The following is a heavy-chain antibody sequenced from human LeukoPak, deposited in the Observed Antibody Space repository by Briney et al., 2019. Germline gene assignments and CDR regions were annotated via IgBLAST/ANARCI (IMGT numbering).Heavy chain of an antibody. Sequence: GALRLSCAASGFTFSSYAMSWVRQAPGKGLEWVSAISGSSAISTYYADSVKGRFTISRDNSKNTLDLQMNNLRVEDTAVYYCARGTTGTTAVRDYWGQGTLVTVSS. CDR3: ARGTTGTTAVRDY. V-gene: IGHV3-23*01. J-gene: IGHJ4*02. CDR1: GFTFSSYA. CDR2: ISGSSAIST. D-gene: IGHD1/OR15-1a*01.